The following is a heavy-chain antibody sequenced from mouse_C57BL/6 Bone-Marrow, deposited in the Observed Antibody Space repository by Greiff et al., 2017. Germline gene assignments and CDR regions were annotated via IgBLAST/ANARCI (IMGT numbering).Heavy chain of an antibody. CDR3: ERLCYYYGSSNDYFDY. V-gene: IGHV1-4*01. D-gene: IGHD1-1*01. CDR1: GYTFTSYT. J-gene: IGHJ2*01. CDR2: INPSSGYT. Sequence: VQLQESGAELARPGASVKMSCKASGYTFTSYTMHWVKQRPGQGLEWIGYINPSSGYTKYNQKFKDKATLNADKSSSTAYMQLSSLTSEDSAVYYCERLCYYYGSSNDYFDYWGQGTTLTVSS.